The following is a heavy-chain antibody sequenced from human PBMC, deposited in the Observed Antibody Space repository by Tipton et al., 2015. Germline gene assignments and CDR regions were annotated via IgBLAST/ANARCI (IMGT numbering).Heavy chain of an antibody. V-gene: IGHV1-8*01. CDR3: ARDGVDLVARAAFYGMDI. D-gene: IGHD5-12*01. J-gene: IGHJ6*02. Sequence: QSGAEVKKPGASVKVSCKASGYTFASYDINWVRQSTGQGLEWMGSMNPNSGNTFYAQKFQGRVTMTGNTSISTAYMELSTLRSEDTAVYYCARDGVDLVARAAFYGMDIWGQGTTVTVSS. CDR1: GYTFASYD. CDR2: MNPNSGNT.